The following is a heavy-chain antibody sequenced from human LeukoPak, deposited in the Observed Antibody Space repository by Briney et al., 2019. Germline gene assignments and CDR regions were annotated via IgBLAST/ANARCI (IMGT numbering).Heavy chain of an antibody. Sequence: ASVKVSCKVSGYTLTELSMHWVRQAPGKGLEWMGGFDPEDGETIYAQKFQGRVTMTEDTSTDTAYMELSSLRSEDKAVYYCATSSQWELLVGYFDYWGQGTLVTVSS. CDR2: FDPEDGET. J-gene: IGHJ4*02. V-gene: IGHV1-24*01. CDR3: ATSSQWELLVGYFDY. D-gene: IGHD1-26*01. CDR1: GYTLTELS.